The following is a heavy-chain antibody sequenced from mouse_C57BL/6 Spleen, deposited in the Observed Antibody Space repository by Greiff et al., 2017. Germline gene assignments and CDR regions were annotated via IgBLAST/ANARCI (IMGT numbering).Heavy chain of an antibody. Sequence: QVQLQQPGAELVMPGASVKLSCKASGYTFTSYWMHWVKQRPGQGLEWIGEIDPSDSYTNYNQKVKGKSTLTVDKSSSTAYMQLSSLTSEDSAVYYCAKATGTGAWFADWGQGTLVTVSA. CDR3: AKATGTGAWFAD. CDR1: GYTFTSYW. D-gene: IGHD4-1*02. J-gene: IGHJ3*01. CDR2: IDPSDSYT. V-gene: IGHV1-69*01.